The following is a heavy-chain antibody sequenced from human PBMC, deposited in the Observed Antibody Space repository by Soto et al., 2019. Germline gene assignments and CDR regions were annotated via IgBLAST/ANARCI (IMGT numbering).Heavy chain of an antibody. CDR3: ARREIQGPIDY. D-gene: IGHD1-26*01. CDR1: ASSICRIYC. J-gene: IGHJ4*02. CDR2: IYYSGTT. Sequence: QTRFLSCPVPASSICRIYCWECIRQRTGKVLEWIGYIYYSGTTYYNPSLKSRVTMSVDTSKNQFSLKLTSVTAVDTAVYYCARREIQGPIDYWGQGTLVTVSS. V-gene: IGHV4-28*02.